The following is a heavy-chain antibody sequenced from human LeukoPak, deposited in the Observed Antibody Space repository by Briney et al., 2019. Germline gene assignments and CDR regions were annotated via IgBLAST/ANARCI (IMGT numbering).Heavy chain of an antibody. D-gene: IGHD3-10*01. V-gene: IGHV1-8*01. CDR1: GYTFTSYD. Sequence: ASVKVSCKASGYTFTSYDINWVRQATGQGLEWMGWMNPNSGNTGYAQKSQGRVTMTRNTSISTAYMELSSLRSEDTAVYYCARVLYGGRKTMVRGVSLLGYWGQGTLVTVSS. J-gene: IGHJ4*02. CDR3: ARVLYGGRKTMVRGVSLLGY. CDR2: MNPNSGNT.